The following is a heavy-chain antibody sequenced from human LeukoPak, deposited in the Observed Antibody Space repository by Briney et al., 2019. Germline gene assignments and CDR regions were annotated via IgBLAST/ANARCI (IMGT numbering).Heavy chain of an antibody. CDR2: MSYSGST. Sequence: SETLSLTCTVSGGSISSSGYYWGWIRQPPGKGLEGIRIMSYSGSTYYNPALKSRVTMYVDTSKNHLPLTLRSVTAADTAVYYCARRGIAAAGYDYWGQGTLVTVSS. CDR3: ARRGIAAAGYDY. D-gene: IGHD6-13*01. J-gene: IGHJ4*02. CDR1: GGSISSSGYY. V-gene: IGHV4-39*02.